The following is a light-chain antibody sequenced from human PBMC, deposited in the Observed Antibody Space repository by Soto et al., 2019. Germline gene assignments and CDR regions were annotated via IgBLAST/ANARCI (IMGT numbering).Light chain of an antibody. CDR2: GAS. Sequence: EIVLTQSPCTLSLSPGERATLSCRASQTVASSLLAWYQQKPGQAPRLLIYGASSRATAIPDRFSGSGSGTDFTLTINRLEPEDFAVYFCQQYGDSPRTFAQGTKVDI. CDR3: QQYGDSPRT. CDR1: QTVASSL. J-gene: IGKJ1*01. V-gene: IGKV3-20*01.